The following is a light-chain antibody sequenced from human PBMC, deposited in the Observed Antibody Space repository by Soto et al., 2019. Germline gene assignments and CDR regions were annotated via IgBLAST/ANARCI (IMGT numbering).Light chain of an antibody. V-gene: IGKV3-15*01. Sequence: EVVMTQSPATLSVSPGESATLSCRASQSVSRDLAWYQQKPGQAPRLLIYGASTRAPSIPDRFSGSGSGTDFTLTISRPQSEDFAVYYCQQYDKWPTWTFGQGTKVDIK. CDR3: QQYDKWPTWT. CDR2: GAS. J-gene: IGKJ1*01. CDR1: QSVSRD.